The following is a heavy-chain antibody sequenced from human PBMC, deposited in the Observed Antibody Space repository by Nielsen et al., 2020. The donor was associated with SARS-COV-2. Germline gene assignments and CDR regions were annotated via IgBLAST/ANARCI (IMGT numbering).Heavy chain of an antibody. J-gene: IGHJ4*02. CDR3: AKEVGEQWLGSDY. Sequence: GGSLGLSCAASGFTFDDYAMHWVRQAPGKGLEWVSGISWNSGSIGYADSVKGRFTISRDNAKNSLYLQMNSLRAEDTALYYCAKEVGEQWLGSDYWGQGTLVTVSS. CDR2: ISWNSGSI. D-gene: IGHD6-19*01. CDR1: GFTFDDYA. V-gene: IGHV3-9*01.